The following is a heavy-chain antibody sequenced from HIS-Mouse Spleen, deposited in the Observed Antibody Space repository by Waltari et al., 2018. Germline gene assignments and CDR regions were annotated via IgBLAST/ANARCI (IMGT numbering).Heavy chain of an antibody. V-gene: IGHV2-70*15. CDR2: RAWDDDK. Sequence: QVTLRESGPALVKPTQTLTLTCTFSGSPLRTSAIAVSWIRHPPGKALEWLARRAWDDDKYYSTSLKTRLTISRDTSKNQVVLTMTNMDPLDTATYYCARIAEGYTSGWYAFDYWGQGTLVTVSS. CDR1: GSPLRTSAIA. J-gene: IGHJ4*02. D-gene: IGHD6-19*01. CDR3: ARIAEGYTSGWYAFDY.